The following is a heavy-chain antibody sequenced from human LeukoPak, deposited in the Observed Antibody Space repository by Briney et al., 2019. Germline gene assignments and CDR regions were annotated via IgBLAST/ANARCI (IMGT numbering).Heavy chain of an antibody. CDR3: ARAKGTYGVDY. D-gene: IGHD3-10*01. Sequence: SETLSLTCTVSGDSISSGIYFWTWIRQPAGKGLEWIGRIYSSGSTNYNPSLKSRVTISFDTSKNQFSLRLSSVTAADTAVYYCARAKGTYGVDYWGQGILVTVSS. CDR1: GDSISSGIYF. V-gene: IGHV4-61*02. CDR2: IYSSGST. J-gene: IGHJ4*02.